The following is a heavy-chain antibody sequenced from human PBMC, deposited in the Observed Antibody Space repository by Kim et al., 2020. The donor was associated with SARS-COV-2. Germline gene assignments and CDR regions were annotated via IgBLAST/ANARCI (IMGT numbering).Heavy chain of an antibody. J-gene: IGHJ4*02. D-gene: IGHD4-17*01. V-gene: IGHV3-30*18. CDR3: AKDLRPVENDYGDYVFSLTDY. Sequence: GGSLRLSCAASGFTFSSYGMHWVRQAPGKGLEWVAVISYDGSNKYYADSVKGRFTISRDNSKNTLYLQMNSLRAEDTAVYYCAKDLRPVENDYGDYVFSLTDYWGQGTLVTVSS. CDR1: GFTFSSYG. CDR2: ISYDGSNK.